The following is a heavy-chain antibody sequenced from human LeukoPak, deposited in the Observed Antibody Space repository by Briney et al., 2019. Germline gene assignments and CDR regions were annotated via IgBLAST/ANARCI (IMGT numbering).Heavy chain of an antibody. V-gene: IGHV3-11*04. D-gene: IGHD1-26*01. CDR2: ISGNGGVI. CDR1: GFTFSDNY. J-gene: IGHJ4*02. CDR3: ARSYAWELLHYFDY. Sequence: GGSLRLSCAASGFTFSDNYMTWVRQAPGKGLEWLSYISGNGGVIQYADSVKGRFTISRDNAKNSLYLQMNSLRAEDTAVYYCARSYAWELLHYFDYWGQGTLVTVSS.